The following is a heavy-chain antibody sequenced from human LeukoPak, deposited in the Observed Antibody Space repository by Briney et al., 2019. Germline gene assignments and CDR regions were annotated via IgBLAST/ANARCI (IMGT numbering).Heavy chain of an antibody. Sequence: SETLSLTCAVYGGSFSGYYWSWIRQPPGKGLEWIGEINHSGSTNYNPSLKSRVTISVDTSKNQSSLKLSSVTAADTAVYYCARGHPDSSGWYISYYFDYWGQGTLVTVSS. CDR2: INHSGST. J-gene: IGHJ4*02. CDR1: GGSFSGYY. V-gene: IGHV4-34*01. CDR3: ARGHPDSSGWYISYYFDY. D-gene: IGHD6-19*01.